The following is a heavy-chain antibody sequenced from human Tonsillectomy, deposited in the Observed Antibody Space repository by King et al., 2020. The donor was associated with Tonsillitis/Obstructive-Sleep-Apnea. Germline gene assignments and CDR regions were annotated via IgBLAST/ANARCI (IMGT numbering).Heavy chain of an antibody. CDR2: IWHDGSNK. V-gene: IGHV3-33*01. J-gene: IGHJ4*02. CDR3: ARDGGHSGYDYQFDY. CDR1: GFTFSSYG. Sequence: VQLVESGGGVVQPGRSLRLSCAASGFTFSSYGMHWVRQAPGKGLEWVAVIWHDGSNKYYADSGKGRFTISRDNSKNTLYLQMNSLRAEDTAVYYCARDGGHSGYDYQFDYWGQGTLVTVSS. D-gene: IGHD5-12*01.